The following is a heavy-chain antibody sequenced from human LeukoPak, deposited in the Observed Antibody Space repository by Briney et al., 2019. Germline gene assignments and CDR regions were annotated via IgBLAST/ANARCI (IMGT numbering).Heavy chain of an antibody. Sequence: ASVKVSCKASGGTFSSYAISWVRQAPGQGLEWMGGIIPIFGTANYAQKFQGRVTITADESTSTAYMELSSLRSEDTAVYYRASYSLAYCGGDCYWAFDIWGQGTMVTVSS. D-gene: IGHD2-21*02. CDR1: GGTFSSYA. V-gene: IGHV1-69*13. CDR2: IIPIFGTA. CDR3: ASYSLAYCGGDCYWAFDI. J-gene: IGHJ3*02.